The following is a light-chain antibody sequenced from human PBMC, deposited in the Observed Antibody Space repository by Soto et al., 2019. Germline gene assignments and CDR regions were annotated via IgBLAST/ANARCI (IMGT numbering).Light chain of an antibody. Sequence: EIVLTQSPPTLSLYPGEMASVSCRASQSVSSYFAWYQQKPGQAPRLLIYDASNRATGIPARFSGSGSGTDFTLTISSLEPEDFAVYYCQQRSKWPLTFGQGTRLEI. CDR2: DAS. J-gene: IGKJ5*01. CDR3: QQRSKWPLT. CDR1: QSVSSY. V-gene: IGKV3-11*01.